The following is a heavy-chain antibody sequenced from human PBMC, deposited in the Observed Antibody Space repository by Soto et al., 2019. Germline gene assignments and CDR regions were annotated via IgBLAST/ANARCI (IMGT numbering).Heavy chain of an antibody. CDR1: GFTFDDYA. D-gene: IGHD3-10*01. Sequence: GGSLRLSCAASGFTFDDYAMHWVRQAPGKGLEWVSLISGDGGSTYYADSVKGRFTISRDNSKNSLYLQMNSLRTEDIALYYCAKDFSRSDMVWDDYWGQGTLVTVSS. J-gene: IGHJ4*02. CDR2: ISGDGGST. V-gene: IGHV3-43*02. CDR3: AKDFSRSDMVWDDY.